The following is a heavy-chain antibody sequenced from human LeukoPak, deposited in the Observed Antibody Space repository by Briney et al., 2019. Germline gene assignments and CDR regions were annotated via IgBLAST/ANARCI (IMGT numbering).Heavy chain of an antibody. J-gene: IGHJ4*02. V-gene: IGHV1-18*01. CDR1: GYTFTSYG. Sequence: ASVKVSCKASGYTFTSYGISWVRQAPGQGLEWMGWISAYNGNTNYAQKLQGRVTMTTDTSTSTAYMELRSLRSDDTAVYYCARGKRGSYRGWGSTVSHLPDDYWGQGTLVTVSS. D-gene: IGHD1-26*01. CDR2: ISAYNGNT. CDR3: ARGKRGSYRGWGSTVSHLPDDY.